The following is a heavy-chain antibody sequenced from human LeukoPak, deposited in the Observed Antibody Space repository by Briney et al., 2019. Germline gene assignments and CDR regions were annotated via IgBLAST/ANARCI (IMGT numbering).Heavy chain of an antibody. CDR2: IYWDDDT. V-gene: IGHV2-5*02. CDR3: AHRPPYGDRLTWFDP. J-gene: IGHJ5*02. D-gene: IGHD4-17*01. CDR1: GVSLSTSGRG. Sequence: SGPTLVKPTQTLTLTWTFCGVSLSTSGRGGGWIRHPPGKAREWLALIYWDDDTRYSPSLKSSLTITTNNSKNQVVLTMTNMDPVDTATSYCAHRPPYGDRLTWFDPWGQGTLVTVSS.